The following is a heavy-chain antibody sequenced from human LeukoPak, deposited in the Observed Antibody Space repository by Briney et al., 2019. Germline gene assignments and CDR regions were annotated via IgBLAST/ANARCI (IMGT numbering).Heavy chain of an antibody. V-gene: IGHV3-23*01. D-gene: IGHD6-19*01. CDR2: IDASGGST. J-gene: IGHJ5*02. CDR3: AKGSCSGWYGWFAP. CDR1: GFTFGSYA. Sequence: GGSLRLSCAASGFTFGSYAMTWVRQAPGKGLEWVSSIDASGGSTYYADSVKGRFTISRDNSKNTFYLQMNTLRADDTAVYYCAKGSCSGWYGWFAPWGQGTLVTVSS.